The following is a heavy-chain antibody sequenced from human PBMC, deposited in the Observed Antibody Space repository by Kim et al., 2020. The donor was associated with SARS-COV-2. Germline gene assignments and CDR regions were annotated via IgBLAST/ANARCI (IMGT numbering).Heavy chain of an antibody. CDR2: ISSSGSTI. J-gene: IGHJ4*02. V-gene: IGHV3-48*03. D-gene: IGHD3-10*01. Sequence: GGSLRLSCAASGFTFSSYEMNWVRQAPGKGLEWVSYISSSGSTIYYADSVKGRFTISRDNAKNSLYLQMNSLRAEDTAVYYCARALEIWFGEPGTGLTGWGQGTLVTVSS. CDR3: ARALEIWFGEPGTGLTG. CDR1: GFTFSSYE.